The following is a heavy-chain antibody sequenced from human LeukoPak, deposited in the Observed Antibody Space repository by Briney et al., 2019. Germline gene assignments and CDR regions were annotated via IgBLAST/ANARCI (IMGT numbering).Heavy chain of an antibody. J-gene: IGHJ2*01. D-gene: IGHD3-9*01. CDR2: LNPSSGGT. V-gene: IGHV1-2*02. CDR3: ARAVGYDMLTGDFKSSGYLDL. CDR1: GYTFSGYY. Sequence: ASVKVSCKTSGYTFSGYYMQWVRQAPGQGLEWMGWLNPSSGGTKYAQKFQGRVTMTRDTSISTAYMDLSGLRSEDTAVYYCARAVGYDMLTGDFKSSGYLDLWGRGTLVTVS.